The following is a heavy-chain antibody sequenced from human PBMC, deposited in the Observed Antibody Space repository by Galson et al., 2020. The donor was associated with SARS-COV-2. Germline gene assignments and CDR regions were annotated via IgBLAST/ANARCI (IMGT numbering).Heavy chain of an antibody. Sequence: GGSLRLSCAGSGFTISRYWMNWVRQAPGKGLEWVANIKPDGSQQQYVDSVKGRSVISRDNAQNSVYLQMNSLRAEDTAVYYCATSLYYYDSSGYDYWGQGTLVTVSS. CDR3: ATSLYYYDSSGYDY. CDR2: IKPDGSQQ. CDR1: GFTISRYW. D-gene: IGHD3-22*01. J-gene: IGHJ4*02. V-gene: IGHV3-7*01.